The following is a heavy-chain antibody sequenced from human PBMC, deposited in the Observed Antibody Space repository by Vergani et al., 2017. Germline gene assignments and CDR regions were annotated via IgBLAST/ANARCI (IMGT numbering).Heavy chain of an antibody. CDR2: ISYDGSNK. CDR1: GFTFSSYA. J-gene: IGHJ6*03. D-gene: IGHD1-26*01. Sequence: VQLVESGGGLVQPGRSLRLSCAASGFTFSSYAMHWVRQAPGKGLEWVAVISYDGSNKYYADSVKGRFTISRDNSKNTLYLQMNSLRAEDTAVYYCARGLGVGYYYMDVWGKGTTVTVSS. V-gene: IGHV3-30*04. CDR3: ARGLGVGYYYMDV.